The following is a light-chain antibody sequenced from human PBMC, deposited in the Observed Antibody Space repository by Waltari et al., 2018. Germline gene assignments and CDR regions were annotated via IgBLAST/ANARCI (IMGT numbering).Light chain of an antibody. J-gene: IGKJ2*01. CDR1: QSISSW. CDR2: KAS. Sequence: DIQMTQSPSTLSASVGDRVTITCRASQSISSWLAWYLQKPGKAPKLLIYKASSLESGVPSRFSGSGSGIEFTLSISSLQPDDFATYYCQQYNSYPYTFGQGTKLEIK. V-gene: IGKV1-5*03. CDR3: QQYNSYPYT.